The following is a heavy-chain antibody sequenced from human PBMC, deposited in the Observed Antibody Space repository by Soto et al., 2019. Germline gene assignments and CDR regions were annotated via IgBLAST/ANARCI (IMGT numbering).Heavy chain of an antibody. D-gene: IGHD6-13*01. Sequence: SDTLSLTCAVYGETVMSYYGAGLRQTPGKGLEWIGEINHSGSTNYNPSLKSRVTISVDTSKNQFSLKLSSVTAADTAVYYCARGEILAAAGKSYYYYGMDVWGQGTTVTVSS. CDR1: GETVMSYY. CDR2: INHSGST. CDR3: ARGEILAAAGKSYYYYGMDV. J-gene: IGHJ6*02. V-gene: IGHV4-34*01.